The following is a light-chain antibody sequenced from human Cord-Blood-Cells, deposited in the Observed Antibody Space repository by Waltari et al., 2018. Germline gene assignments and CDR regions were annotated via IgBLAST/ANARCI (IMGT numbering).Light chain of an antibody. CDR2: KDS. J-gene: IGLJ3*02. V-gene: IGLV3-25*03. CDR3: QSADSSGTYRV. CDR1: ALPKQD. Sequence: SYELTQPPSVSVSPGQTARITCSGDALPKQDAYWYQQKPGKAPVLVIYKDSERPSGIPERFSGSSSGTTVTLTISGVQAEDEADYYCQSADSSGTYRVFGGGTKLTVL.